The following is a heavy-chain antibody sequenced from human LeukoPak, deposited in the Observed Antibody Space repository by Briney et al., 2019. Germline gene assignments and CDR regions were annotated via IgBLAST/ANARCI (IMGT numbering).Heavy chain of an antibody. Sequence: ASVKVSCEASGSTFTSYDINWVRQAPGQGLEWLGLINPRDDSTDYPQKLRGRITVTRDTSTNTVYMQLSGLRSEDTAMYFCAREIAPAGKTFDYWGQGALVTVSS. D-gene: IGHD6-13*01. CDR2: INPRDDST. V-gene: IGHV1-46*01. J-gene: IGHJ4*02. CDR1: GSTFTSYD. CDR3: AREIAPAGKTFDY.